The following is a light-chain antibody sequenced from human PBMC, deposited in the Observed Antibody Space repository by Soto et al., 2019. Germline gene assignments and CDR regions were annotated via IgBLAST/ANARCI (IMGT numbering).Light chain of an antibody. J-gene: IGLJ2*01. V-gene: IGLV3-21*04. CDR2: YDS. CDR3: QVWDSSSDPVV. Sequence: SYEPTQPPSVSVAPGKTARITCGGNNIGSKSVHWYQQKPGQAPVLVIYYDSDRPSGIPERFSGSNSGNTATLTISRVEAGDEADYYCQVWDSSSDPVVFGGGTKLTVL. CDR1: NIGSKS.